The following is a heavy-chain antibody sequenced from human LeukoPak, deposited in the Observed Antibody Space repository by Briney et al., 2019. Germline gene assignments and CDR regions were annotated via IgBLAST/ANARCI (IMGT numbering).Heavy chain of an antibody. CDR2: ISGSGGST. CDR1: GFTFSSYA. J-gene: IGHJ4*02. V-gene: IGHV3-23*01. D-gene: IGHD6-13*01. Sequence: PGWSLRLSCAASGFTFSSYAMSWFRQPPGKGREWVSAISGSGGSTYYADSVKGRFTISRDNSKNPLYLQMNSLRAEDTAVYYCAKDIKFWIAVAGDYWGQGTLVTVSS. CDR3: AKDIKFWIAVAGDY.